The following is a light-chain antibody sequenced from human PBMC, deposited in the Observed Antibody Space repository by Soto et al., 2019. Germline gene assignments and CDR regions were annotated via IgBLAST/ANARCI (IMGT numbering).Light chain of an antibody. CDR1: SSNIGSTYD. J-gene: IGLJ1*01. Sequence: QSALTQPPSVSGAPGQRVTISCTGSSSNIGSTYDVQWYQQLPGTAPKLLIHGNTNRPSGVPDRFSGSKPGTSASLAITGLQADDEADYYCQSYDDSLSVHYVFGTGTKVTVL. V-gene: IGLV1-40*01. CDR3: QSYDDSLSVHYV. CDR2: GNT.